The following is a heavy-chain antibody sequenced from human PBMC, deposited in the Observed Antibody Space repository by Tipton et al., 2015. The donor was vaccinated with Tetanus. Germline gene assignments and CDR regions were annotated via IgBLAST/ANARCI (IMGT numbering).Heavy chain of an antibody. CDR3: ARICSGTSCNAPY. V-gene: IGHV3-74*01. CDR1: GFIFSSYG. Sequence: SLRLSCAASGFIFSSYGIHWVRQAPGEGLVWVSRINIDGSTTDYADSVRGRFTISRDNAKNTLFLQMNSLRAEDTAVYFCARICSGTSCNAPYWGQGTLVTVSS. J-gene: IGHJ4*02. D-gene: IGHD2-2*01. CDR2: INIDGSTT.